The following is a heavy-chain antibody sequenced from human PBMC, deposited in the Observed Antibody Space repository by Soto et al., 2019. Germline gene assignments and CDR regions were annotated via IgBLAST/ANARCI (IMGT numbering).Heavy chain of an antibody. CDR3: ALRRLRDSMDFDY. D-gene: IGHD3-22*01. J-gene: IGHJ4*02. Sequence: GASVKVSCKASGYTFIGYDINWVRQATGQGLEWMGWMNPNSGNTVYTQNFQGRVTMTRNTSISTAYMELNSLRSDDTAVYYCALRRLRDSMDFDYWGQGTLVTVSS. CDR1: GYTFIGYD. CDR2: MNPNSGNT. V-gene: IGHV1-8*01.